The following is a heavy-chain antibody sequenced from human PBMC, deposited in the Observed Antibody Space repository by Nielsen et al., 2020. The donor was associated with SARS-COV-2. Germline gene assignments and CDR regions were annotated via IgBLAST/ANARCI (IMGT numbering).Heavy chain of an antibody. CDR2: INWNGGST. J-gene: IGHJ6*02. D-gene: IGHD3-10*01. CDR3: AKEAWFGMDV. Sequence: GGSLRLSCTASGFTFSSYAMSWVRQAPGKGLEWVSGINWNGGSTGYADSVKGRFTISRDNAKNSLYLQMNSLRAEDTALYYCAKEAWFGMDVWGQGTTVTVSS. V-gene: IGHV3-20*04. CDR1: GFTFSSYA.